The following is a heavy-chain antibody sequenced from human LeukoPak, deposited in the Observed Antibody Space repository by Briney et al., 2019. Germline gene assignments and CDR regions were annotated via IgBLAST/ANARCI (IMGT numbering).Heavy chain of an antibody. CDR2: IYTSGST. V-gene: IGHV4-61*02. CDR3: ASSSSGTFDY. D-gene: IGHD6-19*01. J-gene: IGHJ4*02. CDR1: GGSISSGSYY. Sequence: SETLSLTCTVSGGSISSGSYYWSWIRQHAGKGLEWIGRIYTSGSTNYNPSLKSRVTISVDTSKNQFSLKLSSVTAADTAVYYCASSSSGTFDYWGQGTLVTVSS.